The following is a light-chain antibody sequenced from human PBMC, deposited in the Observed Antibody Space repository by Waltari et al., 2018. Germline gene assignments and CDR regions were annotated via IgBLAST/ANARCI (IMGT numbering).Light chain of an antibody. Sequence: QSALTQPASVSGSPGQSITISCTGSNSDIGGYNFVSWYQQHPGKAPKLMIYDLNKRPSEVSNRFSASKSGKTASLTISGLQADDEANYYCSSYTTSSTLVFGGGTKVTVL. CDR2: DLN. J-gene: IGLJ2*01. CDR3: SSYTTSSTLV. CDR1: NSDIGGYNF. V-gene: IGLV2-14*03.